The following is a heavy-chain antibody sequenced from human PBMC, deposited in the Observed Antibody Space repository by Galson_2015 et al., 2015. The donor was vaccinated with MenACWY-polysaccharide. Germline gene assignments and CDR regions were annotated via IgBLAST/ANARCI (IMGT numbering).Heavy chain of an antibody. CDR2: INEGEREK. CDR3: ARGVYSLDS. D-gene: IGHD4-11*01. V-gene: IGHV3-7*01. Sequence: SLRLSCAASGFPFSNFDMNWVRQAPGKGLEWVANINEGEREKYHLDSVKGRFTISRDDAKNSLYLQMNSLRAENTAVYYCARGVYSLDSWGQGTLVTVSS. J-gene: IGHJ4*02. CDR1: GFPFSNFD.